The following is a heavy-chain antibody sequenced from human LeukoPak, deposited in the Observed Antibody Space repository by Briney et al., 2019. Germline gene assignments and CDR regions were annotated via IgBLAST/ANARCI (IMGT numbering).Heavy chain of an antibody. Sequence: SETLSLTCTVSGYSISSGYYWGWIRQPPGKGLEWIGSIYHSGGPYYNPSLKSRVTISVDTSKNQFSLKLSSVTAADTAVYYCARVVLEGNYFDYWGQGTLVTVSS. V-gene: IGHV4-38-2*02. D-gene: IGHD4/OR15-4a*01. CDR2: IYHSGGP. CDR3: ARVVLEGNYFDY. J-gene: IGHJ4*02. CDR1: GYSISSGYY.